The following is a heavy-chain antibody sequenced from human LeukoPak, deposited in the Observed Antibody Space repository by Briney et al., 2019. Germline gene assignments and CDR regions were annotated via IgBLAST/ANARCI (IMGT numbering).Heavy chain of an antibody. CDR3: AKTYSSSWSGY. CDR1: GLTFSSYS. J-gene: IGHJ4*02. D-gene: IGHD6-13*01. CDR2: ISSSSSYI. V-gene: IGHV3-21*01. Sequence: PGGSLRLSCAASGLTFSSYSMNWVRQAPGKGVEGVSSISSSSSYIYYADSVKGRFTISRDNYKNTLYLQMNSLRAEDTAVYYCAKTYSSSWSGYWGQGTLVTVSS.